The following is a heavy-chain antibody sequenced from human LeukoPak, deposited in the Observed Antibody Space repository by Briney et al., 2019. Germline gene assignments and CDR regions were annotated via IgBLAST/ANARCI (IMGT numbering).Heavy chain of an antibody. V-gene: IGHV4-34*01. Sequence: SETLSLTCAVYGGSFSGYYWSWIRQPPGPGLEWIWEINHSGSTNYQPPLKIRLTISEDMSKNQCSLKRSAVTAADTAVYYCARGHLDGIAVAGKGWFDPWGQGTLGTVSS. CDR2: INHSGST. D-gene: IGHD6-19*01. CDR3: ARGHLDGIAVAGKGWFDP. CDR1: GGSFSGYY. J-gene: IGHJ5*02.